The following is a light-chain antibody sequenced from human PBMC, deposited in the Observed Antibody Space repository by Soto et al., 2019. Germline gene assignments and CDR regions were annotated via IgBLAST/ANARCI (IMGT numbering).Light chain of an antibody. J-gene: IGKJ2*01. CDR1: QSVGANY. V-gene: IGKV3-20*01. CDR3: HQYAYSPLT. Sequence: EIVLTQSPTTLSLSPGERATLSCRASQSVGANYLAWFQQKPGRAPRLLIFNASTRATGIPDRFSGSGSGTDFSLNINRLERGDFAVYYCHQYAYSPLTFGQGTNLEIK. CDR2: NAS.